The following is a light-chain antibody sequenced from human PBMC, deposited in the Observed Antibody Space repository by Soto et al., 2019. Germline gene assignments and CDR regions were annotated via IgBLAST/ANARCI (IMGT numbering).Light chain of an antibody. V-gene: IGKV2-28*01. CDR3: IQSLQTPLT. J-gene: IGKJ4*01. CDR1: QSLLHSNGYNY. CDR2: LGS. Sequence: DIVMTQSPPSLPVTPGEPASISCRSSQSLLHSNGYNYLDWYLQKPGQSPQLLIYLGSHRASGVPDRFSGSGSGTDFTVKISRVEAEDVGVYYCIQSLQTPLTFGGGTKVEI.